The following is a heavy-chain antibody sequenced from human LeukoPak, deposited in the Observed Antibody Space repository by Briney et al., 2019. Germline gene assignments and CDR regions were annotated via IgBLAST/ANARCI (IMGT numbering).Heavy chain of an antibody. Sequence: GGSLRLSCDASGFTFSTYAMHWVRQAPGKGLEWVAAISSDGNHKHFADSVKGRFSISRDNSKNTLYLQMNSLSAEDTAVYYCATDQYSSGWSFDYWGQGTLVTVSS. V-gene: IGHV3-30-3*01. CDR1: GFTFSTYA. CDR3: ATDQYSSGWSFDY. CDR2: ISSDGNHK. J-gene: IGHJ4*02. D-gene: IGHD6-19*01.